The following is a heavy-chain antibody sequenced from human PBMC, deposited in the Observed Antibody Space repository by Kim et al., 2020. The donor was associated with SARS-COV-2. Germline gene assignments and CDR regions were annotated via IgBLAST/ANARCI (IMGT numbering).Heavy chain of an antibody. J-gene: IGHJ4*02. CDR3: ARSIFGVGFDY. Sequence: TYSNPSLKSRVTISVDTSKNQFSLKLSSVAAADTAVYYCARSIFGVGFDYWGQGTLVTVSS. CDR2: T. D-gene: IGHD3-3*01. V-gene: IGHV4-31*02.